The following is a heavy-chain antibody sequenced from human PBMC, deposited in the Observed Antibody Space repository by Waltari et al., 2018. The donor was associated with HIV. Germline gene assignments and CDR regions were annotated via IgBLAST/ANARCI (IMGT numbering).Heavy chain of an antibody. Sequence: SYGMHWVRQAPGKGLEWVAVISYDGSNKHYADSVKGRFTISRDNSKNTLYLQMNSLRAEDTAVYYCARVSSYYDSSGWSYFGYWGQGTLVTVSS. V-gene: IGHV3-30*01. CDR3: ARVSSYYDSSGWSYFGY. CDR2: ISYDGSNK. CDR1: SYG. J-gene: IGHJ4*02. D-gene: IGHD3-22*01.